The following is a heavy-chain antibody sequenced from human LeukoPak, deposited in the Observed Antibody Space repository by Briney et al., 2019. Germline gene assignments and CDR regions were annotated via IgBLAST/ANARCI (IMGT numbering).Heavy chain of an antibody. V-gene: IGHV3-64*01. CDR1: GFTFSSHA. CDR2: INSNGYST. J-gene: IGHJ6*03. CDR3: ARDLRYCSRSSSCAVDYYMDV. Sequence: PGGSLRLSCAASGFTFSSHAMHWVRQALGKGLEYLSGINSNGYSTYYANSVKGRFTISRDNSNNTLYLQMGSLRAEDMAVYHCARDLRYCSRSSSCAVDYYMDVWGKGTTVTVSS. D-gene: IGHD2-2*01.